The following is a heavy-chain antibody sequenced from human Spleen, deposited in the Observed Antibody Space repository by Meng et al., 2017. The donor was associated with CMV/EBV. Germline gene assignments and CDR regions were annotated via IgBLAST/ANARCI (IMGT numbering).Heavy chain of an antibody. D-gene: IGHD4/OR15-4a*01. CDR2: INPNSGAT. V-gene: IGHV1-2*02. CDR3: AASYSNYVLTF. CDR1: GYTFTGYF. J-gene: IGHJ4*02. Sequence: ASVKVSCKTSGYTFTGYFMHWVRQAPGQGLEWMGWINPNSGATDYAQKFQGRVTMTRDTSISTAYMDLSRLRSDDTAVYYCAASYSNYVLTFWGQGTLVTVSS.